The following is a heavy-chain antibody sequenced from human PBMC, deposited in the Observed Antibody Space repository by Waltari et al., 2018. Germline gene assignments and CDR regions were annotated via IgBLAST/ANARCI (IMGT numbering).Heavy chain of an antibody. J-gene: IGHJ4*02. D-gene: IGHD3-3*01. CDR2: ISGSGGST. CDR3: AKDLLTVLYDFWSGYYTLFDY. CDR1: GFTFSSYA. Sequence: EVQLVESGGGLVQPGGSLRLSCAASGFTFSSYAMSWVRQAPGKGREWVSAISGSGGSTYYADSVKGRFTISRDNSKNTLYLQMNSLRAEDTAVYYCAKDLLTVLYDFWSGYYTLFDYWGQGTLVTVSS. V-gene: IGHV3-23*04.